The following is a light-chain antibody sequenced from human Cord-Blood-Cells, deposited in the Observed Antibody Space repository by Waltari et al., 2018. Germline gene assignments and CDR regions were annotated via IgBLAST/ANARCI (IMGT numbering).Light chain of an antibody. CDR3: QQRSNWWT. V-gene: IGKV3-11*01. Sequence: EIVLTQSPATLSLSPGERATLPCRASQRVSSYLAWYQQKPGEAPRLLIYDASNSATGIPARFSGSGSGTDFTLTISSLEPEDFAVYYCQQRSNWWTFGQGTKVEIK. J-gene: IGKJ1*01. CDR2: DAS. CDR1: QRVSSY.